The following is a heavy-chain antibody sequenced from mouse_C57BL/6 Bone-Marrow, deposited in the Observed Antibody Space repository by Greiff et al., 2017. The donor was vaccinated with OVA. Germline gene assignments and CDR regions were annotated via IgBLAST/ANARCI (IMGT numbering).Heavy chain of an antibody. V-gene: IGHV5-17*01. D-gene: IGHD1-3*01. CDR3: AGTVELGFAY. CDR2: ISSGSSTI. J-gene: IGHJ3*01. Sequence: EVKVVESGGGLVKPGGSLKLSCAASGFTFSDYGMHWVRQAPEKGLEWVAYISSGSSTIYYADTVKGRFTISRDNAKNTLFLQMTSLRSEDTARYYCAGTVELGFAYWAKGIRVPVSA. CDR1: GFTFSDYG.